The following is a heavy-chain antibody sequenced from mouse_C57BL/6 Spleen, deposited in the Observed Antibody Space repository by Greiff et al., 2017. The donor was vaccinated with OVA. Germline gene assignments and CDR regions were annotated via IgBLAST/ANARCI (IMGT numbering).Heavy chain of an antibody. CDR1: GYTFTDYY. J-gene: IGHJ4*01. CDR3: ARLDYGSSSMDY. CDR2: INPYNGGT. Sequence: VQLQQSGPVLVKPGASVKMSCKASGYTFTDYYMNWVKQSHGKSLEWIGVINPYNGGTSYNQKFKGKATLTVDKSSSTAYMELNSLTSEDSAVYYCARLDYGSSSMDYWGQGTSVTVSS. D-gene: IGHD1-1*01. V-gene: IGHV1-19*01.